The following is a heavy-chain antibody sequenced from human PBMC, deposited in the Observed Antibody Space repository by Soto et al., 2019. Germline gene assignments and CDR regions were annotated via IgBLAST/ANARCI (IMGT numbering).Heavy chain of an antibody. Sequence: EVQLLESGGGLVQPGGSMRLSCAASGFTFSSYARSWVRQAPGKGLEWVSAISGSGGSTYYADSVKGRFTISRDNSKNTLYLQMNSLRAEDTAVYYCAKDLDGTPYLAYYYYYMDVWGKGTTVTVSS. J-gene: IGHJ6*03. D-gene: IGHD1-26*01. CDR2: ISGSGGST. CDR3: AKDLDGTPYLAYYYYYMDV. V-gene: IGHV3-23*01. CDR1: GFTFSSYA.